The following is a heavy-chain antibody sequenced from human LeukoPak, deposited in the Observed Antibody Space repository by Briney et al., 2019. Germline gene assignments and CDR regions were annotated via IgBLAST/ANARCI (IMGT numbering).Heavy chain of an antibody. CDR3: AKDYVWGSYRHQYFDY. D-gene: IGHD3-16*02. CDR2: ISGSGGST. J-gene: IGHJ4*02. CDR1: GFTFSIYA. V-gene: IGHV3-23*01. Sequence: PGVSLRLSCAASGFTFSIYAMSCVPQAPGKGLEWVSAISGSGGSTYYADSVKGRFTISRDNSKNTLYLQMNSLRAEDTAVYYCAKDYVWGSYRHQYFDYWGQGTLVTVSS.